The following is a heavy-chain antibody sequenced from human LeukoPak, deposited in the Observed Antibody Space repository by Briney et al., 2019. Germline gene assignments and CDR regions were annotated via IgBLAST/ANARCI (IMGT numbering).Heavy chain of an antibody. J-gene: IGHJ4*02. CDR1: GYTFTGYY. V-gene: IGHV1-2*02. CDR2: INPNSGGT. Sequence: ASVKVSCKASGYTFTGYYMHWVRQAPGQGLEWMGWINPNSGGTNYAQKFQGRVTMTRDTSISTAYMELSRLRSDDTAVYYCARAARLRLGELSQNDYWGQGTLVTVSS. D-gene: IGHD3-16*02. CDR3: ARAARLRLGELSQNDY.